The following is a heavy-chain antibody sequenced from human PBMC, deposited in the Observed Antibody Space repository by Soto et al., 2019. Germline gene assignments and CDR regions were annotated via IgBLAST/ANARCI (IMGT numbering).Heavy chain of an antibody. CDR1: GYTFTSYG. Sequence: ASVKVSCKASGYTFTSYGISWVRQAPGQGLEWMGWISAYNGNTNYAQKLQGRVTMTTDTSTSTAYMGLRSLRSDDTAVYYCARGVGSGTYYNQYNWYDPWGQRTLVTVSS. D-gene: IGHD3-10*01. V-gene: IGHV1-18*01. CDR3: ARGVGSGTYYNQYNWYDP. CDR2: ISAYNGNT. J-gene: IGHJ5*02.